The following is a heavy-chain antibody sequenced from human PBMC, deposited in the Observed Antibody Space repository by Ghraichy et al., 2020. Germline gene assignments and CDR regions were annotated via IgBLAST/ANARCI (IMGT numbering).Heavy chain of an antibody. CDR1: GGSISSSSYY. CDR3: ARFGRNWFDP. V-gene: IGHV4-39*01. CDR2: IYYSGST. Sequence: SETLSLTCTVSGGSISSSSYYWGWIRQPPGKGLEWIGSIYYSGSTYYNPSLKSRVTISVDTSKNQFSLKLSSVTAADTAVYYCARFGRNWFDPWGQGTLVTVSS. D-gene: IGHD3-10*01. J-gene: IGHJ5*02.